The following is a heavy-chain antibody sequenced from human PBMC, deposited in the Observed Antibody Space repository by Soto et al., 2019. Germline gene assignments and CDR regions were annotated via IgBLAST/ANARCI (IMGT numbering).Heavy chain of an antibody. J-gene: IGHJ3*02. D-gene: IGHD1-26*01. Sequence: LSLTCTVSGGSISSYYCSWIRQPPGKGLEWIGYIYYSGSTNYNPSLKSRVTISVDTSKNQFSLKLSSVTAADTAVYYCARGFEGSPGAFDIWGQGTMVTVSS. CDR3: ARGFEGSPGAFDI. V-gene: IGHV4-59*01. CDR2: IYYSGST. CDR1: GGSISSYY.